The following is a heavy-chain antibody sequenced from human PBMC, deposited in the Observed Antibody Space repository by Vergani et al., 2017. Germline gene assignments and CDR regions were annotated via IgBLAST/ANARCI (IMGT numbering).Heavy chain of an antibody. CDR2: FYTSWAT. CDR3: AXDGGEYEKDALDV. D-gene: IGHD2-21*01. V-gene: IGHV4-61*02. J-gene: IGHJ3*01. Sequence: QVQLQESGPGLVKPSQTLSLPCTVSGGSFSTGGQSWTWLRPSAGKGLDWIGRFYTSWATNYTPSLRSRAIMSVDASKKQFSLKLPSVTAAYTAVYYCAXDGGEYEKDALDVWGQGTKVTVTS. CDR1: GGSFSTGGQS.